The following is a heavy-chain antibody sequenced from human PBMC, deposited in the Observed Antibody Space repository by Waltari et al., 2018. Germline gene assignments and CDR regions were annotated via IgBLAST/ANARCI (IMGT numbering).Heavy chain of an antibody. D-gene: IGHD3-22*01. CDR3: ASSGYDLGAFDY. V-gene: IGHV1-24*01. CDR2: FDPEDGET. CDR1: GYTLTELS. Sequence: QVQLVQSGAEVKKPGASVKVSCTVSGYTLTELSMPWVRQAPGKGLEWMGGFDPEDGETIYAQKFQGRVTMTEDTSTDTAYMELSSLRSEDTAVYYCASSGYDLGAFDYWGQGTLVTVSS. J-gene: IGHJ4*02.